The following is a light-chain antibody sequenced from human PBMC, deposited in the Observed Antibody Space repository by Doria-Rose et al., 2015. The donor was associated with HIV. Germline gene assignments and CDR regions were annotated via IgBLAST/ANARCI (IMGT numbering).Light chain of an antibody. Sequence: DIRVTQSPESLGMSLGERATLNCKSNQSLLYTSKNYLAWYQQKPGQPPKLLIYWASTQQSGFPARFSGSGSGTDFTPAISSLEAGDVAVYYCQQYYDTPSFGPGTTVDI. CDR1: QSLLYTSKNY. V-gene: IGKV4-1*01. CDR3: QQYYDTPS. J-gene: IGKJ3*01. CDR2: WAS.